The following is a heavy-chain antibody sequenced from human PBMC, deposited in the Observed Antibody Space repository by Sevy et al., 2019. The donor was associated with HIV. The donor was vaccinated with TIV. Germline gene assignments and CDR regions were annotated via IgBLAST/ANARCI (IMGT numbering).Heavy chain of an antibody. CDR1: GFTFSDYG. CDR2: IWYDGSNK. D-gene: IGHD3-16*01. J-gene: IGHJ6*02. V-gene: IGHV3-33*01. Sequence: GGSLRLSCEVFGFTFSDYGMHWVRQAPGKGLEWVAIIWYDGSNKYYTESVKGRFTISRDNSKNMLYLQMNGLRAEDTAVYYCARDKLQTTGSLGDYYYGLDVWGQGTRVTVSS. CDR3: ARDKLQTTGSLGDYYYGLDV.